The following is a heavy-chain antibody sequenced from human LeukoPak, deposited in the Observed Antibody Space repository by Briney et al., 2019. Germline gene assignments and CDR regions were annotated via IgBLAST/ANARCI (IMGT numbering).Heavy chain of an antibody. V-gene: IGHV3-30*18. D-gene: IGHD6-13*01. J-gene: IGHJ4*02. Sequence: GRSLRLSCAASGFTFRTFGMHWVRQAPGKGLEWVAVISYDGRTKHFADSVKGRFTISRDNSNNTLFLQMNSLRYEDSAVYFCAKGSAAAAVLDYWGQGTLVTVSS. CDR2: ISYDGRTK. CDR3: AKGSAAAAVLDY. CDR1: GFTFRTFG.